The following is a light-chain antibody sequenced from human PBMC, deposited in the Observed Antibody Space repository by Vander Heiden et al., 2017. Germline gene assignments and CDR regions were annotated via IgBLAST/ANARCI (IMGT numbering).Light chain of an antibody. J-gene: IGKJ5*01. CDR1: QSVSASY. V-gene: IGKV3-20*01. CDR2: GAS. CDR3: QQYGTSLFT. Sequence: DIVLTQSPGTLSLSPGERATLSCRASQSVSASYLAWYQQKPGQAPRLLIYGASNRATGIPDRFSGSGSGTDFTLTISGLEPEDFAFYYCQQYGTSLFTFGQGTRLEIK.